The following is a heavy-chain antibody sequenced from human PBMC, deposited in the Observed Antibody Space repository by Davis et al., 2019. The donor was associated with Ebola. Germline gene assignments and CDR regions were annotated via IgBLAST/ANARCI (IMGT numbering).Heavy chain of an antibody. Sequence: SVKVSCTASGGTFSSYAISWVRQAPGQGLEWMGGIIPIFGTANYAQKFQGRVTITADESTSTAYMELSSLRSEDTAVYYCASHALEIGDDAFDIWGQGTMVTVSS. CDR2: IIPIFGTA. CDR3: ASHALEIGDDAFDI. CDR1: GGTFSSYA. D-gene: IGHD3-10*01. V-gene: IGHV1-69*13. J-gene: IGHJ3*02.